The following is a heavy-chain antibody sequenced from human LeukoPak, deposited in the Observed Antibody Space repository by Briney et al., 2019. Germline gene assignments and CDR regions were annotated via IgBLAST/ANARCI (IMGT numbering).Heavy chain of an antibody. Sequence: GGSLRLSCAASGFTFSGSAMHWVRQASGKGLEWVGRIRNKANSYATAYAASVKGRFTISRDDSKNTAYLQMNSLKTEDTAVYYCTTQLMETDFDYWGQGTLVTVSS. CDR3: TTQLMETDFDY. D-gene: IGHD1-1*01. V-gene: IGHV3-73*01. CDR1: GFTFSGSA. J-gene: IGHJ4*02. CDR2: IRNKANSYAT.